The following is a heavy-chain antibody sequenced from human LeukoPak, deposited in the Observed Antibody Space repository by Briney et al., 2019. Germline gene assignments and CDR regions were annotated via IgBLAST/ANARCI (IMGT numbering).Heavy chain of an antibody. D-gene: IGHD6-6*01. CDR2: IWYDGSNQ. J-gene: IGHJ6*04. V-gene: IGHV3-33*06. Sequence: SGRSLRLSCAASGFTLSSYGMHWVRQAPGKGLEWVAVIWYDGSNQYYADSLKGRFTISRDNSKNTLFLRMNSLRAEDTAVYYCAKVADSSSPGYFYMDVWGKGTTVTVSS. CDR1: GFTLSSYG. CDR3: AKVADSSSPGYFYMDV.